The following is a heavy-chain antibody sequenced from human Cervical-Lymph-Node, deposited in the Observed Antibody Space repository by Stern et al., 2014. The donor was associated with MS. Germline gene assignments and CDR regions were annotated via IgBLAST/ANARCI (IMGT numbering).Heavy chain of an antibody. V-gene: IGHV4-34*01. CDR2: INHSGST. CDR3: ARGPRVVVPTKGSRALDY. J-gene: IGHJ4*02. Sequence: QVQLQQWGAGLLKPSETLSLTCAVYGGSFSGYYWSWIRQPPGKGLEWVGEINHSGSTNYNPSLKIRVTISVDTSKNQFSLKLSSVTAADTAVYYCARGPRVVVPTKGSRALDYWGQGTLVTVSS. D-gene: IGHD2-2*01. CDR1: GGSFSGYY.